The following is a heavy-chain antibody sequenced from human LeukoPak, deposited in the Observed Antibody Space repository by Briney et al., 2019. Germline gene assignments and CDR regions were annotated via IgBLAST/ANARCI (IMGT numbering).Heavy chain of an antibody. CDR1: GGSISSSSYY. D-gene: IGHD3-10*01. Sequence: PLETLSLTCTVSGGSISSSSYYWGWIRQPPGKGLEWIGSIYYSGSTYYNPSLKSRVTISVDTSKNQFSLKLSSVTAADTAVYCCARLAGTYYFDYWGQGTLVTVSS. CDR3: ARLAGTYYFDY. V-gene: IGHV4-39*01. CDR2: IYYSGST. J-gene: IGHJ4*02.